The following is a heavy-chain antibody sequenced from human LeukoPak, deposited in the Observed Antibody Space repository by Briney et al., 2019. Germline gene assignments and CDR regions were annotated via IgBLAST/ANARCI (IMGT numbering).Heavy chain of an antibody. CDR3: ARVVGATGTGDY. CDR1: GFTFSSYS. V-gene: IGHV3-21*01. D-gene: IGHD1-26*01. J-gene: IGHJ4*02. Sequence: PGGSLRLSCAASGFTFSSYSMNWVRQAPGKGLEWVSSISSSSSYIYYADSVKGRFTISRDNAKNSLYLQMNSLRAEDTAVYYCARVVGATGTGDYWGQGTLVTVSS. CDR2: ISSSSSYI.